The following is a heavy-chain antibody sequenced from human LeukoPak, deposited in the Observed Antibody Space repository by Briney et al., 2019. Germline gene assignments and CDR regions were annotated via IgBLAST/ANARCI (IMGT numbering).Heavy chain of an antibody. CDR2: INPSGGSA. J-gene: IGHJ4*02. Sequence: ASVKVSCKASGYTFVSYGISWVRQAPGQGLEWMGIINPSGGSASYAQKFQGRVTMTRDASTSTVYMEVSSLRSEDTAVYYCARDVASSGYYWDWGQGTLVTDSS. CDR3: ARDVASSGYYWD. D-gene: IGHD3-22*01. V-gene: IGHV1-46*01. CDR1: GYTFVSYG.